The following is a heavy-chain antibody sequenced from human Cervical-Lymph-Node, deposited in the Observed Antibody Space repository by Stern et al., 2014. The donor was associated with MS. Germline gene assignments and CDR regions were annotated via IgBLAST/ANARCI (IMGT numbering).Heavy chain of an antibody. J-gene: IGHJ4*02. Sequence: QVQLQESGPGLVKPSQTLSLTCSVSGGSISSGGYYWSWIRQHPGKGLEWIGYIYYSGSTYYNPSLKSRVTISVDTSKSQFSLKLSSVTAADTAVYYCARDRGTAMVTGIDYWGQGTLVTVSS. D-gene: IGHD5-18*01. CDR1: GGSISSGGYY. CDR2: IYYSGST. V-gene: IGHV4-31*03. CDR3: ARDRGTAMVTGIDY.